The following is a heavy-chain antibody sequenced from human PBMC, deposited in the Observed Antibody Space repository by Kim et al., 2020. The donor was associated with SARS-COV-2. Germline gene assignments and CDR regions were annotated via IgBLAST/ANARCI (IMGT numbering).Heavy chain of an antibody. Sequence: GGSLRLSCAASGFTLSDYFMDWVRPVLGKGLEWIGRSRHRPRNYTTEYAASVQGRFTVSRDDSKTSLHLLMASLRTEDTAVYYCVRGHKSFDLWGQGTLVTVSS. J-gene: IGHJ5*02. V-gene: IGHV3-72*01. CDR3: VRGHKSFDL. CDR2: SRHRPRNYTT. CDR1: GFTLSDYF.